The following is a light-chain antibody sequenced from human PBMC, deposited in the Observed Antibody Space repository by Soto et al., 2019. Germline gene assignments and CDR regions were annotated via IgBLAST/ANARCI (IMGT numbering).Light chain of an antibody. CDR2: GAS. CDR1: QSVSSY. Sequence: IMLTQSPATLSLTPGERATLSCRASQSVSSYLAWYQQKPGQAPRLLIYGASSRATGIPARFSGSGSGTDFTLTISSLEPEDFAVYYCQQRSNWPPTFGQGTRLEI. J-gene: IGKJ5*01. CDR3: QQRSNWPPT. V-gene: IGKV3-11*01.